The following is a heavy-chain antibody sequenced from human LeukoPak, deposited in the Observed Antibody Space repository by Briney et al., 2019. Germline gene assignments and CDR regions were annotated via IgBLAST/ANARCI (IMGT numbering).Heavy chain of an antibody. J-gene: IGHJ4*02. D-gene: IGHD2-2*01. CDR2: IYYSGIT. CDR3: ARETTSTAAFDY. CDR1: GGSISSFY. V-gene: IGHV4-59*12. Sequence: SETLSLTCTVSGGSISSFYWSWIRQPPLQVLEWIGYIYYSGITKYNPSLKSRVTISVDTSKNQFSLKLSSVAAADTAVYYCARETTSTAAFDYWGQGTLVTVSS.